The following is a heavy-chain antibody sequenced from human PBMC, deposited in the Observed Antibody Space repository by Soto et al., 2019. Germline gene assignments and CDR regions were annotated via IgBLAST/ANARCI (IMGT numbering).Heavy chain of an antibody. J-gene: IGHJ4*02. CDR2: ISWNSGSI. Sequence: GGSLRLSCAASGFTFDDYAMHWVRQAPGKGLEWVSGISWNSGSIGYADSVKGRFTISRDNAKNSLYLQMNSLRAEDTALYYCAKGDIVATIIDYWGQGTLVTVSS. CDR3: AKGDIVATIIDY. CDR1: GFTFDDYA. V-gene: IGHV3-9*01. D-gene: IGHD5-12*01.